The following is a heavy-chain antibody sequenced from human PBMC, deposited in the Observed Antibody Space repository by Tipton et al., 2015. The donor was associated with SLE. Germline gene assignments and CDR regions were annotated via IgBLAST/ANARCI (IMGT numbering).Heavy chain of an antibody. CDR3: ARGGPTNGVCYAADY. CDR1: GFTVSSNY. V-gene: IGHV3-66*01. D-gene: IGHD2-8*01. Sequence: SLRLSCAASGFTVSSNYMSWVRQAPGKGLEWVSVIYSGGSTYYADSVKGRFTISRDNAKNSLYLQMNSLRAEDTAVYYCARGGPTNGVCYAADYWGQGTLVTVSS. J-gene: IGHJ4*02. CDR2: IYSGGST.